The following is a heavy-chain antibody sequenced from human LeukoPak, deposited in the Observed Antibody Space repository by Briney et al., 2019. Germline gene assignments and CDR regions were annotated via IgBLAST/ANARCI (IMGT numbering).Heavy chain of an antibody. CDR2: INHSGST. CDR1: GGSFSGYY. CDR3: ARGVPAMQEKLSWFDP. D-gene: IGHD2-2*01. J-gene: IGHJ5*02. Sequence: PSETLSLTCAVYGGSFSGYYWSWIRQPPGQGLEWSGEINHSGSTNYNPSLKSRVTISVDTSKNQFSLKLSSVTAADTAVYYCARGVPAMQEKLSWFDPWGQGTLVTVSS. V-gene: IGHV4-34*01.